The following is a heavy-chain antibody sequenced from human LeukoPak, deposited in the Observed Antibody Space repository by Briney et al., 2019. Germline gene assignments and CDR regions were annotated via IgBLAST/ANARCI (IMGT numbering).Heavy chain of an antibody. D-gene: IGHD1-26*01. CDR2: SEDKRNSYIT. V-gene: IGHV3-72*01. CDR1: GFSSSDHY. CDR3: CRGKFGSGGASDI. Sequence: PGGSLRLSCAAFGFSSSDHYMGWVRQAPGKGLEWVGRSEDKRNSYITDYAASVKGRFTISRDDSKNSLYLQMSSLKTEDTAVYYCCRGKFGSGGASDIWGQGTKVIVSS. J-gene: IGHJ3*02.